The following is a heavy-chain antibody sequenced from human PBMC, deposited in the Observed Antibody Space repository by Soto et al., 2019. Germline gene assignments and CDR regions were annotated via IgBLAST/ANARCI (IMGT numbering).Heavy chain of an antibody. CDR3: ARSYVAARPGDNFDY. CDR1: GYTFTSYY. V-gene: IGHV1-46*01. CDR2: INPSGGST. J-gene: IGHJ4*02. Sequence: QVQLVQSGAEVKKPGASVKVSCKASGYTFTSYYMHWVRQAPGQGLEWMGIINPSGGSTSYAQKFQGRVTMTRDTSTSTVYMELSSLRSEDTAVYYCARSYVAARPGDNFDYWGQGTLVTVSS. D-gene: IGHD6-6*01.